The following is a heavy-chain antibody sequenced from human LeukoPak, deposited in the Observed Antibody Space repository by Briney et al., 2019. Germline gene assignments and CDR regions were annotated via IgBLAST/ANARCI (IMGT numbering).Heavy chain of an antibody. D-gene: IGHD5-18*01. V-gene: IGHV3-15*01. Sequence: PGGSLRLSRAASRFTLSKAWRSWVRPAPGKGLEWVVRIKSKTSGGTTDYAAPVKGRFAISREDSKNTLYLQMNSLKTEDAAVYYCTTEGYTYGYHSFDIWGQGTMVTVSS. J-gene: IGHJ3*02. CDR1: RFTLSKAW. CDR2: IKSKTSGGTT. CDR3: TTEGYTYGYHSFDI.